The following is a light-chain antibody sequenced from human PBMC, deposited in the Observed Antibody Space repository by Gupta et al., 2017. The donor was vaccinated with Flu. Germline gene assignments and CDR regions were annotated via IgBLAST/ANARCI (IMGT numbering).Light chain of an antibody. CDR3: QQYNDWPRIT. Sequence: EIVMTQSPATLSLSPGDRATLSCRASRSISNNLAWYQQRAGQAPRLVIYGSSSRPTGVPARFSGSGSGTDFILTISSRQSEDFATYYCQQYNDWPRITFGQGTRLEIK. CDR1: RSISNN. J-gene: IGKJ5*01. V-gene: IGKV3-15*01. CDR2: GSS.